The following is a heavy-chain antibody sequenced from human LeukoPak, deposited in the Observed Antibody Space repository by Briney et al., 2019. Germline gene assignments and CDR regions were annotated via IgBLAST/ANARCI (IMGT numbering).Heavy chain of an antibody. Sequence: ASVKVSCKASGYTFTSYAMHWVRQAPGQRLEWMGWINAGNGNTKYSQEFQGRVTITRDTSASTAYMELSSLRSEDTAVYCCARAEARRQHRSHRNYYYYYYMDVWGKGTTVTVSS. J-gene: IGHJ6*03. CDR3: ARAEARRQHRSHRNYYYYYYMDV. CDR2: INAGNGNT. D-gene: IGHD6-6*01. V-gene: IGHV1-3*03. CDR1: GYTFTSYA.